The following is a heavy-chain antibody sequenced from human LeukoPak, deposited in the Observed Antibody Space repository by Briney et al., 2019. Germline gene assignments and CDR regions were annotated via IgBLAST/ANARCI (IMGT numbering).Heavy chain of an antibody. CDR1: GYTFTSYY. Sequence: GASVKVSCKASGYTFTSYYMHWVRQAPGQGLEWMGIINPSGGSTSYAQKFQGRVTMTRDTSTSTVYMELSSLRSEDTAVYYCARDLQEYLAAAGTNGMDVWGQGTTVTVSS. V-gene: IGHV1-46*01. J-gene: IGHJ6*02. CDR2: INPSGGST. CDR3: ARDLQEYLAAAGTNGMDV. D-gene: IGHD6-13*01.